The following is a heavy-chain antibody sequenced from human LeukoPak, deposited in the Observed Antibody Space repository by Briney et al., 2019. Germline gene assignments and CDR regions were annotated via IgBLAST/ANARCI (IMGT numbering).Heavy chain of an antibody. D-gene: IGHD6-13*01. CDR2: ISSSGNTI. CDR3: ARDRVAAADDAFDI. Sequence: GGSLRLSCAASGFTFSSYEMNWVGQAPGKGLEWVSYISSSGNTIYYADSEKGRFTISRDNSKNSLYLQMNSLKAEDTAVYYCARDRVAAADDAFDIWGQGTMVTVSS. J-gene: IGHJ3*02. V-gene: IGHV3-48*03. CDR1: GFTFSSYE.